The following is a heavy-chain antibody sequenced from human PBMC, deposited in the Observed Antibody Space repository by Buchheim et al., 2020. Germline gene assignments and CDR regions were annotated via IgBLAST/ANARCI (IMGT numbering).Heavy chain of an antibody. CDR3: ARESPSASVSYDFWSGYYTRHQYYFDY. J-gene: IGHJ4*02. Sequence: QVQLVESGGGVVQPGRSLRLSCAASGFTFSSYAMHWVRQAPGKGLEWVAVISYDGSNKYYADSVKGRFTISRDNSKNTLYLQMNSLRAEDTAVYYCARESPSASVSYDFWSGYYTRHQYYFDYWGQGTL. D-gene: IGHD3-3*01. V-gene: IGHV3-30-3*01. CDR1: GFTFSSYA. CDR2: ISYDGSNK.